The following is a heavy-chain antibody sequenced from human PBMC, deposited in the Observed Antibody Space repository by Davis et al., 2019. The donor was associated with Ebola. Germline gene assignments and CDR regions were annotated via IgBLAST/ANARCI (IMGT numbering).Heavy chain of an antibody. CDR2: INAGNGNT. D-gene: IGHD3-22*01. CDR1: GYTFTSYA. V-gene: IGHV1-3*01. CDR3: ARGRTMVVVGDFDY. J-gene: IGHJ4*02. Sequence: ASVQVSCKASGYTFTSYAMHWVRQAPGQRLEWMGWINAGNGNTKYSQKFQGRVTITRDTSASTAYMELSSLRSEDTAVYYCARGRTMVVVGDFDYWGQGTLVTVSS.